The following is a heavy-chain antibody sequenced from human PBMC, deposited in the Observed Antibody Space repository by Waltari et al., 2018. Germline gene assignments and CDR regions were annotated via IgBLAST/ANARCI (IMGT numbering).Heavy chain of an antibody. CDR1: GGSISSGSYH. CDR2: IYTSGST. J-gene: IGHJ3*02. D-gene: IGHD1-26*01. V-gene: IGHV4-61*09. Sequence: QVQLQESGPGLVKPSQTLSLTCTVSGGSISSGSYHWRWIRQPAGKGMEWIGYIYTSGSTNYNPARMSRFTVPVDTSKNPSSLKLSSVTSADTAVDYCARGAEWELLRGDAFDIWGQGTMVTVSS. CDR3: ARGAEWELLRGDAFDI.